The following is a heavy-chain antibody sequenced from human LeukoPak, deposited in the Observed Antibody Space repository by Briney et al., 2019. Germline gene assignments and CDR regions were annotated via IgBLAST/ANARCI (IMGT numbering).Heavy chain of an antibody. CDR2: FDPEDGET. Sequence: GASVKVSCKVSGYTLTELSMHWVRQAPGKGLEWMGGFDPEDGETIYAQKFQGRVTMTEDTSTDTAYMELSSLRSEDTAVYYCATGRNRWLQLGVLFDYWGQGTLVTVSS. CDR3: ATGRNRWLQLGVLFDY. CDR1: GYTLTELS. D-gene: IGHD5-24*01. J-gene: IGHJ4*02. V-gene: IGHV1-24*01.